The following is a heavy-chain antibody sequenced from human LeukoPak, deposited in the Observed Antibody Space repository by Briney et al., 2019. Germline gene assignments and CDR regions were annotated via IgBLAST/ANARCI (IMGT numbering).Heavy chain of an antibody. J-gene: IGHJ4*02. CDR2: ISGSGGST. V-gene: IGHV3-23*01. D-gene: IGHD3-22*01. Sequence: PGGSLRLSCAASGFTFSSYAMSWVRQAPGKGLEWVSAISGSGGSTYYADSVKGRFTISRDNSKNTLYLQMNSLRAEDTAVYYCAKAKDYYFDSSGYYYIFDYWGQGTLVTVSS. CDR1: GFTFSSYA. CDR3: AKAKDYYFDSSGYYYIFDY.